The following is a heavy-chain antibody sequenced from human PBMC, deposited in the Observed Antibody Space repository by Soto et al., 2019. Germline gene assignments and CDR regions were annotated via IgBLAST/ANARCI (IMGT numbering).Heavy chain of an antibody. CDR2: IYWDDDK. V-gene: IGHV2-5*02. D-gene: IGHD3-9*01. CDR3: AHSGYDILTGYYSDY. Sequence: QITLKESGPTLVKPTQTLTLTCTFSGFSLSTSGVGVGWIRQPPGKALEWLALIYWDDDKRYSPSLKSRLTITKDTSKNQVVLTITNMDPVDTATYYCAHSGYDILTGYYSDYWGQGTLVTVSS. J-gene: IGHJ4*02. CDR1: GFSLSTSGVG.